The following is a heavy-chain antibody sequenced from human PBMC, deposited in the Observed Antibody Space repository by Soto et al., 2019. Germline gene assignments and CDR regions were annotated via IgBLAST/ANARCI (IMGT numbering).Heavy chain of an antibody. V-gene: IGHV3-33*01. J-gene: IGHJ1*01. Sequence: QVQLVESGGGVVQPGRSLRLSCAASGFTFSSYGMHWVRQAPGKGLEWVAVIWYDGSNKYYADSVKGRVTISRDNSKNALYLQMNSLRAEDTAVYYCARDGAGYNTVQHWGQGTLVTVSS. CDR1: GFTFSSYG. CDR3: ARDGAGYNTVQH. D-gene: IGHD5-12*01. CDR2: IWYDGSNK.